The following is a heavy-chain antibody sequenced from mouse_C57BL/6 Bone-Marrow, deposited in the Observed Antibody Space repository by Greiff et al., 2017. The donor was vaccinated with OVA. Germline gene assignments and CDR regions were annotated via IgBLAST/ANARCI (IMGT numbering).Heavy chain of an antibody. Sequence: QVQLQQPGAELVRPGSSVKLSCKASGYTFTSYWMHWVKQRPIQGLEWIGNIDPSDSETHYNQKFKDKATLTVDKSSSTAYMQLSSLTSEDSAVYYCARGTTVVARDFAYWGQGTLVTVSA. V-gene: IGHV1-52*01. D-gene: IGHD1-1*01. J-gene: IGHJ3*01. CDR1: GYTFTSYW. CDR2: IDPSDSET. CDR3: ARGTTVVARDFAY.